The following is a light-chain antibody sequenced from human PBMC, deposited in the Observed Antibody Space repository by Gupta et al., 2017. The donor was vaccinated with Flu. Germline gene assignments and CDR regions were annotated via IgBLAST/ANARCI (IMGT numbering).Light chain of an antibody. CDR1: DSNIGGGFD. Sequence: QSVLTQPPSVSGAPGQRVTISCTGRDSNIGGGFDVHWYQQLPGSAPRLLIYANTNRPSGVPDRFSGSNSGTSASLAITGLLAEDEADYYCQTYDTRLSGWVLGGGTKLTVL. CDR3: QTYDTRLSGWV. CDR2: ANT. J-gene: IGLJ3*02. V-gene: IGLV1-40*01.